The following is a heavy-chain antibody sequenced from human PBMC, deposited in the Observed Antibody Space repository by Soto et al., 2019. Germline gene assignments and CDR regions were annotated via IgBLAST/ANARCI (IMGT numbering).Heavy chain of an antibody. J-gene: IGHJ3*01. CDR1: GFTFSNYA. CDR3: ARDQLYYNDISGRPLNAFDV. D-gene: IGHD3-22*01. CDR2: IGGSGDWT. V-gene: IGHV3-23*01. Sequence: GGSLRLSCAASGFTFSNYAMSWVRQAPGKGLEWVSAIGGSGDWTYYADSVKGRFTISRDNAKNSLYLQMNSLRAEDTAVYYCARDQLYYNDISGRPLNAFDVWGQGTMVTVSS.